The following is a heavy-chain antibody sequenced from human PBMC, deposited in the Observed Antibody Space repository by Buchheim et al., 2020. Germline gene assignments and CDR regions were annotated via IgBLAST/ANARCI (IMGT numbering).Heavy chain of an antibody. CDR3: AKERMLLWFGELDS. V-gene: IGHV3-23*01. Sequence: EVQILESGGGLVHPGGSLRLSCVVSGFTFTDSAMAWVRQAPGKGLEWVSGISGGGSQSFYGDSVKGRFTISRDNSKNTVSLQLNNVRDDDTAIYYCAKERMLLWFGELDSWGQGTL. CDR2: ISGGGSQS. D-gene: IGHD2-21*01. CDR1: GFTFTDSA. J-gene: IGHJ4*02.